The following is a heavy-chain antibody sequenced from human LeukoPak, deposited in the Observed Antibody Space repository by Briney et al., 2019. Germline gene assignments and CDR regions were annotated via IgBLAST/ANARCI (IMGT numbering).Heavy chain of an antibody. CDR3: ARRRDDYDYVWGSYRPTYDY. J-gene: IGHJ4*02. CDR1: GYTFTSYG. Sequence: ASVKVSCKASGYTFTSYGISWVRQAPGQGLEWMGWISAYNGNTNYAQKLQGRVTMTTDTSTSTAYMELRSLRSDDTAVYYCARRRDDYDYVWGSYRPTYDYWGQGTLVTVSS. D-gene: IGHD3-16*02. CDR2: ISAYNGNT. V-gene: IGHV1-18*01.